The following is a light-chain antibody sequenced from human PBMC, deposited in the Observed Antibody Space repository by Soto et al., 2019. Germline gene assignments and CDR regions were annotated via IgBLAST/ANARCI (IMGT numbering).Light chain of an antibody. Sequence: EIVLTQSPDTLSLSPGERATLSCRASQSISSYLAWYQQKPGQAPRLLIYDASERATGIPARFSGGGSETDFTLTISSLEPEDFGVYYCQQRANWPITFGQGTRLEIK. CDR3: QQRANWPIT. CDR1: QSISSY. J-gene: IGKJ5*01. V-gene: IGKV3-11*01. CDR2: DAS.